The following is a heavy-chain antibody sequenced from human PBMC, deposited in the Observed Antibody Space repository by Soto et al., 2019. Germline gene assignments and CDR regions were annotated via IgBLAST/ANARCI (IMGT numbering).Heavy chain of an antibody. J-gene: IGHJ6*02. CDR1: GFTFSSYW. CDR2: IKQDGSEK. V-gene: IGHV3-7*03. D-gene: IGHD3-10*01. Sequence: GGSLRLSCTASGFTFSSYWMSWVRQAPGKGLEWVANIKQDGSEKYYVDSVKGRFTISRDNAKNSLYLQMNSLRAEDTAVYYCARFYYGSGSYYINPYYYGMDVWGQGTTVTVSS. CDR3: ARFYYGSGSYYINPYYYGMDV.